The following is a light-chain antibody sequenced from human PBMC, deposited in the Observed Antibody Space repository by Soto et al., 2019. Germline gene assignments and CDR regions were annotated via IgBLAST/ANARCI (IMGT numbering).Light chain of an antibody. CDR3: QVWDSSPVV. J-gene: IGLJ2*01. CDR2: RDS. V-gene: IGLV3-9*01. Sequence: ELTQPLSVSVALGQTARITCGGNNIGSKNVHWYQQKPGQAPVLVIYRDSNRPSGIPERFSGSNSGNTATLTISRAQAGDEADYYCQVWDSSPVVFGGGTQLTVL. CDR1: NIGSKN.